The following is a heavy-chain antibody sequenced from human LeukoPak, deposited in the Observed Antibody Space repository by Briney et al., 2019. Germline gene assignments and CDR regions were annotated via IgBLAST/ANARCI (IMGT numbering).Heavy chain of an antibody. CDR1: GSTFSSYA. D-gene: IGHD2-2*02. CDR2: ISYDGSNK. CDR3: ARDRGGVVVPAAILSV. J-gene: IGHJ6*02. Sequence: GGSLRLSCAASGSTFSSYAMHWVRQAPGKGLEWVAVISYDGSNKYYADSVKGRFTISRDNSKNTLYLQMNSLRAEDTAVYYCARDRGGVVVPAAILSVWGQGTTVTVSS. V-gene: IGHV3-30-3*01.